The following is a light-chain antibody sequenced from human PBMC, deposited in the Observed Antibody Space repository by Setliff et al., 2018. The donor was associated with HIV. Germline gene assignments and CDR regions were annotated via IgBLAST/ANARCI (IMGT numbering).Light chain of an antibody. CDR2: GAS. V-gene: IGKV3-20*01. Sequence: GTLSLSPGERATLSCRASQSVSSSYLAWYQQKPGQAPRLLIYGASSRATGIPDRFSGSGSGTDFTLTISRLEPEDFAVYYCQQYGSSPPITFGQGTRLEIK. CDR3: QQYGSSPPIT. CDR1: QSVSSSY. J-gene: IGKJ5*01.